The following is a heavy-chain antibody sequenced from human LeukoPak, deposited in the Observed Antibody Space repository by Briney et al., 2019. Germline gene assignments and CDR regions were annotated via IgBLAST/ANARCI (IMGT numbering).Heavy chain of an antibody. CDR2: ISGGGTTV. D-gene: IGHD3-10*01. V-gene: IGHV3-48*03. CDR3: ARDQGSASGQGRFDY. Sequence: GGSLRLSCAASGFTFSSYEMNWVRQAPGKGLEWVSYISGGGTTVYYADSVKGRFTISRDNAKNSLYLQMHGLRVEDMAVYYCARDQGSASGQGRFDYWGQGTLVTVSS. J-gene: IGHJ4*02. CDR1: GFTFSSYE.